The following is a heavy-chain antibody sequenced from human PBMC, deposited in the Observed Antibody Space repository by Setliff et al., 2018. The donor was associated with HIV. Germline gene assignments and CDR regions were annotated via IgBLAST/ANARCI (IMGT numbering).Heavy chain of an antibody. V-gene: IGHV1-8*02. CDR2: MNPNSGNT. D-gene: IGHD3-10*01. CDR1: GYTFTSYD. J-gene: IGHJ3*02. CDR3: ARGDMVRGVSPLDAFDI. Sequence: ASVKVSCKASGYTFTSYDINWVRQATGQGLEWMGWMNPNSGNTGYAQKFQGRVTMTRNTSISTAHMELSSLRSEDTAVYYCARGDMVRGVSPLDAFDIWGQGTMVTVSS.